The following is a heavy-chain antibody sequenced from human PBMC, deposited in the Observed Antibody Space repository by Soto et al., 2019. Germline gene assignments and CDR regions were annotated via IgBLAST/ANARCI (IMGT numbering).Heavy chain of an antibody. CDR2: TRNKANSYTT. J-gene: IGHJ3*02. CDR1: GFTFSDHY. Sequence: EVQLVESGGGLVQPGGSLRLSCAASGFTFSDHYMDWVRQAPGKGLEWVGRTRNKANSYTTEYAAYGKGRFTISRDDSXNSLYLQIDSLKADDTAVYYCARVYYDSSGADAFDIWGQGTMVTVSS. V-gene: IGHV3-72*01. D-gene: IGHD3-22*01. CDR3: ARVYYDSSGADAFDI.